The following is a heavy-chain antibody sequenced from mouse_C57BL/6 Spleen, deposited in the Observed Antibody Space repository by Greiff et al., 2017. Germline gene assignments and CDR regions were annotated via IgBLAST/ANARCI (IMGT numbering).Heavy chain of an antibody. V-gene: IGHV2-4*01. Sequence: QVQLKESGPGLVQPSQSLSITCTVSGFSLTSYGVHWVRQPPGKGLEWLGVIWSGGSTDYTAAFISRLSISKDNSKSQVFFKMNSLQADDTAIYYCAKKRYYGRGVAYWGQGTLVTVSA. CDR3: AKKRYYGRGVAY. CDR2: IWSGGST. CDR1: GFSLTSYG. D-gene: IGHD1-1*01. J-gene: IGHJ3*01.